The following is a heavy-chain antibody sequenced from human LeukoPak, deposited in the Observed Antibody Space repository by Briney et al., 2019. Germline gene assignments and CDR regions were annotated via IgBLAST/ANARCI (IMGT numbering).Heavy chain of an antibody. J-gene: IGHJ4*02. CDR3: ARLAGYCSGGSCYDSYFDY. CDR1: GFTFSSYS. Sequence: PGGSLRLSCAASGFTFSSYSMNWVRQAPGKGLEWVSSISSSNTYIYYADSVKGRFTISRDNAKNSLYLQMNSLRAGDTAVYYCARLAGYCSGGSCYDSYFDYWGQGTLVTVSS. CDR2: ISSSNTYI. D-gene: IGHD2-15*01. V-gene: IGHV3-21*01.